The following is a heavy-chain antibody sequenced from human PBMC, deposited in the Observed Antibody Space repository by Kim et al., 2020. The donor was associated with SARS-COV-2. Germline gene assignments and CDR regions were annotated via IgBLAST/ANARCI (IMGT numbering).Heavy chain of an antibody. CDR3: AREGFWSGYRRMDV. V-gene: IGHV4-4*07. J-gene: IGHJ6*02. CDR1: GGSISSYY. CDR2: IYTSGST. Sequence: SETLSLTCTVSGGSISSYYWSWIRQPAGKGLEWIGRIYTSGSTNYNPSLKSRVTMSVDTSKNQFSLKLSSVTAADTAVYYCAREGFWSGYRRMDVWGQGTTVTVSS. D-gene: IGHD3-3*01.